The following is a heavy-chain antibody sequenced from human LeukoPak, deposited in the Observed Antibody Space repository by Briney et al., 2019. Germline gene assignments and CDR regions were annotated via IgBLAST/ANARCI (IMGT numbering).Heavy chain of an antibody. CDR3: ARGDLPSYYYYYYMDV. V-gene: IGHV3-30*04. CDR1: GFTFSSYA. J-gene: IGHJ6*03. Sequence: PGGSLRLSCAASGFTFSSYAMHWVRQAPGKGLEWVAVISYDGSNKYYADSVKGRFTISRDNAKNTLYLQMNSLRAEDTAVYYCARGDLPSYYYYYYMDVWGKGTTVTVSS. CDR2: ISYDGSNK.